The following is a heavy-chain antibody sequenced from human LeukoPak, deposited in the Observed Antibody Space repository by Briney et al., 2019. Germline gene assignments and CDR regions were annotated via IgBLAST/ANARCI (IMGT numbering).Heavy chain of an antibody. CDR2: IYHSGST. CDR3: ASAPEDIVVVPAAIRRFGWFDP. J-gene: IGHJ5*02. V-gene: IGHV4-38-2*01. D-gene: IGHD2-2*02. CDR1: GYSISSGYY. Sequence: KPSETLSLTCAVSGYSISSGYYWGWIRQPPGKGLEWIGSIYHSGSTYYNPSLKSRVTISVDTSKNQFSLKLSSVTAADTAVYYCASAPEDIVVVPAAIRRFGWFDPWGQGTLATVSS.